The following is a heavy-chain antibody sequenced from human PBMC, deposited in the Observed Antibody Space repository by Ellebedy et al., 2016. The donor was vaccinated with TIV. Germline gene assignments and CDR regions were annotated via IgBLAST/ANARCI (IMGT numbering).Heavy chain of an antibody. CDR1: GYTSPSYG. V-gene: IGHV1-18*01. CDR3: ARDRGRPEGEIYSYGFDYYYYYGMDV. D-gene: IGHD5-18*01. CDR2: ISAYNANT. J-gene: IGHJ6*02. Sequence: AASVKVSCKASGYTSPSYGISWVRQAPGQGLEWMGWISAYNANTTFAQRLQGRVTMTTDTSTSTAYMELRSLRSDDTAVYYCARDRGRPEGEIYSYGFDYYYYYGMDVWGQGTTVTVSS.